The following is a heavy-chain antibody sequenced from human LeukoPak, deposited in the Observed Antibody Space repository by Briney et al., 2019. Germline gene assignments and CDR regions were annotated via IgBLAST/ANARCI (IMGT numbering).Heavy chain of an antibody. Sequence: SGGSLRLSCAASGFTFSSYSMNWVRQAPGKGLEWVSSISSSSSYIYYADSVKGRFTISRDNAKNSLYLQMNSLRAEDTAVYYCARAGSIRFDYWGQGTLVTVSS. CDR1: GFTFSSYS. CDR3: ARAGSIRFDY. CDR2: ISSSSSYI. J-gene: IGHJ4*02. V-gene: IGHV3-21*04. D-gene: IGHD1-26*01.